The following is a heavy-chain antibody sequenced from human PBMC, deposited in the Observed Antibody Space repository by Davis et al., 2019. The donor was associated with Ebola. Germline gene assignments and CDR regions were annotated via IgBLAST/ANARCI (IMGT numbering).Heavy chain of an antibody. D-gene: IGHD3-3*01. Sequence: GGSLRLSCAASGFTFSSYAMSWVRQAPGKGLEWVSAISGSGGSTYYADSVKGRFTISRDNAKNTLYLQMNSLRAEDTAVYYCARGAIFGVVISWGQGTLVTVSS. CDR2: ISGSGGST. J-gene: IGHJ5*02. CDR3: ARGAIFGVVIS. CDR1: GFTFSSYA. V-gene: IGHV3-23*01.